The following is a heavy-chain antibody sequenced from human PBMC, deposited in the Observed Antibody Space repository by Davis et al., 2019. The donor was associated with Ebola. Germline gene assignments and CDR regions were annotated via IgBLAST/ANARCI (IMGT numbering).Heavy chain of an antibody. D-gene: IGHD3-22*01. V-gene: IGHV3-74*01. J-gene: IGHJ4*02. CDR3: VSLMGSFFSRAYYSS. CDR2: INTDGTTR. CDR1: ESTFSRYW. Sequence: HTGGSLRLSCAASESTFSRYWMHWVRQVPGKGPVWVSRINTDGTTRNYADSVKGRFTISRDNAKNTLYLQMNGLRVDDTAVYYCVSLMGSFFSRAYYSSWGQGTLVTVSS.